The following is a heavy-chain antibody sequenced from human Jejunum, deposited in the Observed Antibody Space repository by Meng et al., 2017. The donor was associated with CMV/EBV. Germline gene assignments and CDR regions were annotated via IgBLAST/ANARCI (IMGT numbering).Heavy chain of an antibody. V-gene: IGHV2-5*02. J-gene: IGHJ4*02. CDR2: IYWDDDK. Sequence: TLKMSGPTMLKPPPTLTLTCTFSGFSLSTSGVGVGWIRQPPGKALEWLALIYWDDDKRYSPSLKNRLTITKDTSKNQVVLTLTNIDPVDTATYYCAHRHRLRDFDYWGQGTLVVVSS. CDR3: AHRHRLRDFDY. D-gene: IGHD4-17*01. CDR1: GFSLSTSGVG.